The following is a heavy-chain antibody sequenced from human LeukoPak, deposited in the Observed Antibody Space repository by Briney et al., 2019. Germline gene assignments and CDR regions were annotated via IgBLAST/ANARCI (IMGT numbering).Heavy chain of an antibody. D-gene: IGHD4-17*01. CDR1: GFTFSSYG. CDR2: IKSKTDGGTT. V-gene: IGHV3-15*01. Sequence: PGGSLRLSCAASGFTFSSYGMNWVRQAPGKGLEWVGRIKSKTDGGTTDYAAPVKGRFTISRDDSKNTLYVQMNSLKTEDTAVYYCSTEGQAAAVTMFRGPPWYYGMDVWGQGTSVTVS. CDR3: STEGQAAAVTMFRGPPWYYGMDV. J-gene: IGHJ6*02.